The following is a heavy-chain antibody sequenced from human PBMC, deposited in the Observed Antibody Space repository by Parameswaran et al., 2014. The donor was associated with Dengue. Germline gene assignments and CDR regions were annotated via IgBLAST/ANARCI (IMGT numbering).Heavy chain of an antibody. D-gene: IGHD2-15*01. CDR3: ARQRTYCIGAGCLRHTLRYLDY. Sequence: VRQMPGKGLEWMGIIYPGDFDIRYNPSFQDQVTISVDKSMNIASLQWNSLKASDTAMYYCARQRTYCIGAGCLRHTLRYLDYWGQGTQVTVSS. V-gene: IGHV5-51*01. J-gene: IGHJ4*02. CDR2: IYPGDFDI.